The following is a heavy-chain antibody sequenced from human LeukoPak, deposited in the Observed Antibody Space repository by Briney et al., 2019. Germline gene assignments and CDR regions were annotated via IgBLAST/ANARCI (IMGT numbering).Heavy chain of an antibody. CDR2: INHSGST. Sequence: SETLSLTCAVYGGSFSGYYWSWIRQPPGKGLEWIGEINHSGSTNYNPSLKSRVTISVDTSKNQFSLKLSSVTAADTAVYYCARHMGYCSGGSCYFRPGFDYWGQGTLVTVSS. CDR1: GGSFSGYY. CDR3: ARHMGYCSGGSCYFRPGFDY. V-gene: IGHV4-34*01. J-gene: IGHJ4*02. D-gene: IGHD2-15*01.